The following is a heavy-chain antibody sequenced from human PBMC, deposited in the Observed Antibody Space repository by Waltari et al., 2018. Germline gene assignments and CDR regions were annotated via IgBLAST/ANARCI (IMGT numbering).Heavy chain of an antibody. CDR3: VRARWDYLYFDT. V-gene: IGHV3-30*04. D-gene: IGHD1-26*01. J-gene: IGHJ5*02. CDR2: IPHDGTSE. CDR1: GFAFNDPP. Sequence: QVQLVESGGGVVQAGRSLSLPCSSSGFAFNDPPIHWVRHAPGKGLERVAVIPHDGTSEEYADSVKGRFTISRDNSKNTAYLQMNNLGPEDTAIYYCVRARWDYLYFDTWGQGTLVTVSS.